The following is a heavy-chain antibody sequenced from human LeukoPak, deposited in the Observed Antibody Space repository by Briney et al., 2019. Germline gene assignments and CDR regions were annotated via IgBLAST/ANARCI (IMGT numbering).Heavy chain of an antibody. V-gene: IGHV3-30*02. CDR1: GFTFSSYA. D-gene: IGHD4-17*01. CDR3: ATTVTTSYDY. CDR2: IRYDGSNK. Sequence: PGGSLRLSCAASGFTFSSYAMSWVRQAPGKGLEWVAFIRYDGSNKYYADSVKGRFTISRDNSKNTLYLQMNSLRAEDTAVYYCATTVTTSYDYWGQGTLVTVSS. J-gene: IGHJ4*02.